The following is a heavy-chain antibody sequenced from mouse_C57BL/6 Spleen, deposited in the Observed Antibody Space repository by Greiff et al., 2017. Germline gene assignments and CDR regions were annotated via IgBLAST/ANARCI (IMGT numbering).Heavy chain of an antibody. J-gene: IGHJ2*01. CDR2: IHPNSGST. D-gene: IGHD2-2*01. V-gene: IGHV1-64*01. CDR1: GYTFTSYW. Sequence: QVQLQQPGAELVKPGASVKLSCKASGYTFTSYWMHWVKQRPGQGLEWIGMIHPNSGSTNYNEKFKSKATLTVDKSSSTAYMQLSSLTSEDSAVYYWARSDGYDAFDYWGQGTTLTVSS. CDR3: ARSDGYDAFDY.